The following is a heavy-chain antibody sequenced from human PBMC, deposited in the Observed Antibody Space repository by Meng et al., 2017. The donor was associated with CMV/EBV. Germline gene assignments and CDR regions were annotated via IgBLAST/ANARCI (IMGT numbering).Heavy chain of an antibody. Sequence: FTGYYMHWVRQAPGQGLEWMGWINPNSGGTNYAQKFQGRVTMTRDMSISTAYMELSRLRSDDTAVYYCARSFHYHDSSGYSQGSHFDYWGQGTLVTVSS. V-gene: IGHV1-2*02. CDR2: INPNSGGT. CDR1: FTGYY. J-gene: IGHJ4*02. D-gene: IGHD3-22*01. CDR3: ARSFHYHDSSGYSQGSHFDY.